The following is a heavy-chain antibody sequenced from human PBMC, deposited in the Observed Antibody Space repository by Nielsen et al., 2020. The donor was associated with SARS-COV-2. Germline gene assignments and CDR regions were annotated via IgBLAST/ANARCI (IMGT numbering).Heavy chain of an antibody. CDR2: IDPSDSYT. V-gene: IGHV5-10-1*01. Sequence: KVSCKGSGYSFTSYWISWVRQMPGKGLEWMGRIDPSDSYTNYSPSFQGHVTISADKSISTAYLQWSSLKASDTAMYYCARSWPHYYGSGSYPFDYWGQGTLVTVSS. CDR1: GYSFTSYW. D-gene: IGHD3-10*01. J-gene: IGHJ4*02. CDR3: ARSWPHYYGSGSYPFDY.